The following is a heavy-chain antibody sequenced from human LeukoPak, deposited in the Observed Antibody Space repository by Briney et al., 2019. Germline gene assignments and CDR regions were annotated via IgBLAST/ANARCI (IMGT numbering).Heavy chain of an antibody. V-gene: IGHV1-69*06. CDR1: GGTFSSYA. CDR3: ARAPSTPDIVVVPWFDP. CDR2: IIPIFGTA. J-gene: IGHJ5*01. D-gene: IGHD2-2*01. Sequence: GASVTVSCKASGGTFSSYALSWVRQAPGQGLEWMGGIIPIFGTANYAQKFQGRVTITADKSTSTAYMELSSLRSEDTAVYYCARAPSTPDIVVVPWFDPWGQGTLVTVSS.